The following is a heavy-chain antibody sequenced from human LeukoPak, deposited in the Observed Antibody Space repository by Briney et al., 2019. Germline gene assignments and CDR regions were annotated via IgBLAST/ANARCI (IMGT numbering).Heavy chain of an antibody. J-gene: IGHJ4*02. V-gene: IGHV3-43*02. CDR2: ITRDGTST. Sequence: GGSLRLSCAASGFTFDEYAMHWVRQAPGKGLEWVSLITRDGTSTYYADSVKGRFTISRDNSRNSLYLQMNSLRTEDTALYYRTKDTYTYGLFNYWGQGTLVTVSS. CDR3: TKDTYTYGLFNY. CDR1: GFTFDEYA. D-gene: IGHD5-18*01.